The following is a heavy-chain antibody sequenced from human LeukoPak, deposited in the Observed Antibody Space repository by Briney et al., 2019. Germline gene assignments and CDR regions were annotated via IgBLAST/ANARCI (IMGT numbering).Heavy chain of an antibody. CDR3: ARDKIDMITFGGVIGTFGY. CDR2: IKRDGSEK. J-gene: IGHJ4*02. V-gene: IGHV3-7*01. CDR1: GFTFSSYW. Sequence: GGSLRLSCAASGFTFSSYWMSWVRQAPGKGLEWVANIKRDGSEKYYVDSVKGRFTISRDNAKNSLYLQMNSLRAEDTAVYYCARDKIDMITFGGVIGTFGYWGQGTLVTVSS. D-gene: IGHD3-16*02.